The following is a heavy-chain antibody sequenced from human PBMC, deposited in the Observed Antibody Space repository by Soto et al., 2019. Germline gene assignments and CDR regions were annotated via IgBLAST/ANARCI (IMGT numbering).Heavy chain of an antibody. Sequence: ASVKVSCKASGGTLSSYAISWVRQAPGQGLEWMGGIIPIFGTANYAQKFQGRVTITADGSPSTAYMELSSLRSEDTAVYYCARDLYYGSGSYNWFDPWGQGTLVTVSS. V-gene: IGHV1-69*13. CDR2: IIPIFGTA. J-gene: IGHJ5*02. CDR1: GGTLSSYA. CDR3: ARDLYYGSGSYNWFDP. D-gene: IGHD3-10*01.